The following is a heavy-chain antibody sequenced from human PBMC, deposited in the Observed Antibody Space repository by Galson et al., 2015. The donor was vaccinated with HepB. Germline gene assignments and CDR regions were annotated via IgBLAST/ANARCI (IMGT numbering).Heavy chain of an antibody. CDR2: GTIGGDST. D-gene: IGHD5-24*01. J-gene: IGHJ4*02. V-gene: IGHV3-23*01. CDR3: VKSQEMTTVQPFDY. CDR1: GFTFSNYA. Sequence: SLRLSCAASGFTFSNYAMSWVRQAPGKGLEWVSSGTIGGDSTYYAGSVKGRFTISRDNYKNTLYLQMNSLSAEDTAIYYCVKSQEMTTVQPFDYWGRGTLVTVSS.